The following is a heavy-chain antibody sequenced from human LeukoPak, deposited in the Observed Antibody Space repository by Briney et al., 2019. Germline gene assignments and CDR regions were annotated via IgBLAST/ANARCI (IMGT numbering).Heavy chain of an antibody. Sequence: PSETLSLTCTVSGGSISSTSYYWGWIRQPPGKGLEWIGYIYYSGSTNYNPSLKSRVTISADTSKNQFSLKLSSVTAADTAMYYCARSLDPWFDPWGQGTLVTVFS. CDR3: ARSLDPWFDP. V-gene: IGHV4-61*05. CDR1: GGSISSTSYY. D-gene: IGHD1-1*01. J-gene: IGHJ5*02. CDR2: IYYSGST.